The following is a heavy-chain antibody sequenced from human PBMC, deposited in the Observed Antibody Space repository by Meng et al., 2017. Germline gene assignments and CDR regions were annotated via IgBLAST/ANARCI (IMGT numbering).Heavy chain of an antibody. D-gene: IGHD1-1*01. Sequence: VELCEPGGGLCPPGGVLSLSCATYGFTLHNHWMHWVRQVPGQGLVLVSRISGDGRITNYADSVKGRFTISRDNAKNTLYLQMNSLRPEDTAVYYCLDEAPRSDYWGQGSLVTVSS. V-gene: IGHV3-74*01. CDR2: ISGDGRIT. CDR3: LDEAPRSDY. J-gene: IGHJ4*02. CDR1: GFTLHNHW.